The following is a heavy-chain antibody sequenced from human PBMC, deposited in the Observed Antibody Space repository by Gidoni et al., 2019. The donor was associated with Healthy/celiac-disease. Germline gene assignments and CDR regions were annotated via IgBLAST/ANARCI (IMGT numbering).Heavy chain of an antibody. V-gene: IGHV1-69*04. Sequence: QVQLVQSGAEVKKPGSSVKVSCKASGGPFSSYAIRWVRQAPGQGLEWMGRIIPISGIANYAQEYQGRVTITADKTTRTAYMELSSLGSEDTAVYYCARDYGDYGSAFDIWGQGTMVTVSS. J-gene: IGHJ3*02. CDR2: IIPISGIA. D-gene: IGHD4-17*01. CDR3: ARDYGDYGSAFDI. CDR1: GGPFSSYA.